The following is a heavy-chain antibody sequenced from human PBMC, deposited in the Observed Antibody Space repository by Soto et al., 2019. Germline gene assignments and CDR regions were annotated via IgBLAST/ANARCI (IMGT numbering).Heavy chain of an antibody. J-gene: IGHJ6*01. V-gene: IGHV4-39*01. CDR1: GGSISSSSYY. CDR2: IYYSGST. Sequence: SETLSLTCTVSGGSISSSSYYWGWIRQPPGKGLEWIGSIYYSGSTYYNPSLKSRVTISVDTSKNQFSLKLSSVTAADTAVYYCAARGIHYYYYGMDVWGQGTTVT. D-gene: IGHD3-16*01. CDR3: AARGIHYYYYGMDV.